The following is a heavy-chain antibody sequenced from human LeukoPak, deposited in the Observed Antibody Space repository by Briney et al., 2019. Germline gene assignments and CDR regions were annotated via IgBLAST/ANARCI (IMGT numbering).Heavy chain of an antibody. D-gene: IGHD4-17*01. Sequence: PGGSLRLSCAASGIPLRAYAMSWVRQAPGKGLERVSGISGSDGSTYYADSVKGRFTISRDTSKNTLYLQMNSLRAEDTAVYYCAKHTVTTLPSAFHIWGQGTLVTVSS. V-gene: IGHV3-23*01. CDR1: GIPLRAYA. J-gene: IGHJ3*02. CDR2: ISGSDGST. CDR3: AKHTVTTLPSAFHI.